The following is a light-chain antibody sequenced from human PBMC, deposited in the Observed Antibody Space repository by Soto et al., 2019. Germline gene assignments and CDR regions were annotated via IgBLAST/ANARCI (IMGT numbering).Light chain of an antibody. Sequence: QSALTQPRSMSGSPGQSVTISCTGTSVDVGGYNYVSWYQQHPGKAPKLMIYDVSKRPSGVPDRFSGSKSGNTASLTISGLQAEDEADYYCCSYAGSSFWVFGGGTKLTVL. CDR3: CSYAGSSFWV. J-gene: IGLJ3*02. CDR1: SVDVGGYNY. CDR2: DVS. V-gene: IGLV2-11*01.